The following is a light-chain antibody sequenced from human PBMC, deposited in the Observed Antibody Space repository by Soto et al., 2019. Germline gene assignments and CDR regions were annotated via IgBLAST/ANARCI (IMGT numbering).Light chain of an antibody. CDR2: EES. Sequence: DIQLTQSPSLLSASVGDRVTITCRASQGISSYLAWYQQKPGKPPKLLIYEESTLHSGVPSRFSGRKSGTQFTLTIDSLQPEDFATYYCQQVKTYPRTFGGGTKVDIK. J-gene: IGKJ4*01. CDR1: QGISSY. V-gene: IGKV1-9*01. CDR3: QQVKTYPRT.